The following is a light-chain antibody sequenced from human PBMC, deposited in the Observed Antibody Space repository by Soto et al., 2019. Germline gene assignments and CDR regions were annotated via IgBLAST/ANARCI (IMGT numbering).Light chain of an antibody. CDR3: QQRSNWPAIT. CDR2: DTS. V-gene: IGKV3-11*01. J-gene: IGKJ5*01. CDR1: QSVSSY. Sequence: EIVLTQSPATLSLSPGERATLSCRASQSVSSYLAWYQQKPGQAPRLLIYDTSKKDTGNPARFRGSGSGTNFILTISSLEPEDFAVYYCQQRSNWPAITFGQGTRREIK.